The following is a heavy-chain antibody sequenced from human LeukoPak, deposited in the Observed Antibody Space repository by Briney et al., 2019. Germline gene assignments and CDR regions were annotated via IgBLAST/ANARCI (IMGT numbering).Heavy chain of an antibody. CDR2: ISHNGKT. J-gene: IGHJ4*02. CDR1: GDSISSSGYY. CDR3: ARARQSWWNYYESSGYFDH. Sequence: NPSETLSLTCNVSGDSISSSGYYWSWLRQHPGKGLEWIAYISHNGKTHYNGSLRSRLTISKDASKNQFSLQLTSATAADTAVYYCARARQSWWNYYESSGYFDHWGQGSLVTVSS. D-gene: IGHD3-22*01. V-gene: IGHV4-31*03.